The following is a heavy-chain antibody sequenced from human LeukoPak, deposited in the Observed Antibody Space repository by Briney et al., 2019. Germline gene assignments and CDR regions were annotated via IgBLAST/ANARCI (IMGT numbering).Heavy chain of an antibody. V-gene: IGHV1-2*02. J-gene: IGHJ6*02. Sequence: ASVKVSCKASGYTFTGYYMHWVRQAPGQGLEWMGWINPNSGGTNYAQKFQGRVTMTRDTSISTAYMELSRLRSDDTAVYYCARDRAPSGYSSSWYDCYYGMDVWGQGTTVTVSS. D-gene: IGHD6-13*01. CDR2: INPNSGGT. CDR1: GYTFTGYY. CDR3: ARDRAPSGYSSSWYDCYYGMDV.